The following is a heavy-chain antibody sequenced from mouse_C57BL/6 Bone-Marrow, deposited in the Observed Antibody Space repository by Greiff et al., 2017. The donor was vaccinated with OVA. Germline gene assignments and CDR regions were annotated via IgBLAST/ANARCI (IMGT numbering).Heavy chain of an antibody. CDR3: ARSSTFFYYFDY. CDR1: GYTFTTYP. CDR2: FHPYNDDT. V-gene: IGHV1-47*01. J-gene: IGHJ2*01. D-gene: IGHD5-1*01. Sequence: VKLMESGAELVKPGASVKMSCKASGYTFTTYPIEWMKQNHGKSLEWIGNFHPYNDDTKYNEKFKGKATLTVEKSSNTVYLELSRLTSDDSAVYYWARSSTFFYYFDYWGQGTTLTVSS.